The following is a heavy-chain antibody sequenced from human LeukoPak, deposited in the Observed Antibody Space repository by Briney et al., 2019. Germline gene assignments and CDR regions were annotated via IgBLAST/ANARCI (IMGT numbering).Heavy chain of an antibody. CDR2: ISGSGGST. Sequence: GGSLRLSCAASGFTFSSYAMSWVRQAPGKGLEWVSAISGSGGSTYYADSVKGRFTISRDNAKNSLYLQMNSLRAEDTALYYCAKEYYDYVWGSSGFDPWGQGTLVTVSS. CDR3: AKEYYDYVWGSSGFDP. D-gene: IGHD3-16*01. CDR1: GFTFSSYA. V-gene: IGHV3-23*01. J-gene: IGHJ5*02.